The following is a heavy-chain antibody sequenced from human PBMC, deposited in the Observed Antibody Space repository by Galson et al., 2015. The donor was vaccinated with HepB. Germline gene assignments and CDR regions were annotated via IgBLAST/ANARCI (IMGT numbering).Heavy chain of an antibody. J-gene: IGHJ4*02. Sequence: SLRLSCAASGFTFSDYYMSWIRQAPGKGLEWVSYISSSSSYTNYADSVKGRFTISRDNAKNSLYLQMNSLRAGDTAVYYCARNYGDYVDYFDYWGQGTLVTVSS. CDR2: ISSSSSYT. D-gene: IGHD4-17*01. V-gene: IGHV3-11*06. CDR3: ARNYGDYVDYFDY. CDR1: GFTFSDYY.